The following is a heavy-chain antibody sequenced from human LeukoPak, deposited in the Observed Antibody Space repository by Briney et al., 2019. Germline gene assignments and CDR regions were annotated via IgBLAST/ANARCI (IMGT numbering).Heavy chain of an antibody. CDR1: GFTFSTYA. J-gene: IGHJ5*02. Sequence: GGSLRLSCAASGFTFSTYAMSWVRQAPAKGLEWVSAISGSGGSTYYADSVKGRFTISRDNSKNTLYLQMNSLRAEDTAVYYCAKVYWIGRWSDPWGQGTLVTVSS. V-gene: IGHV3-23*01. D-gene: IGHD1-1*01. CDR3: AKVYWIGRWSDP. CDR2: ISGSGGST.